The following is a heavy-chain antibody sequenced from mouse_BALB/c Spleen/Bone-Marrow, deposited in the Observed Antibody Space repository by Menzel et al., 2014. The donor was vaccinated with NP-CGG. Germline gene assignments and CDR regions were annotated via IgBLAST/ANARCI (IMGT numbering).Heavy chain of an antibody. V-gene: IGHV1-5*01. J-gene: IGHJ4*01. CDR1: GYTFTSYW. Sequence: EVQLQQSGTVLARPGASVKMSCTASGYTFTSYWMHWVLQRPGQGLEWIGAIYPGNSDTSYNQKFKGKAKLTAVTSTSTAYMEPSSLANENSAVYYCTRVLTAVLATRAMDYWGQGFSVTVSS. D-gene: IGHD1-1*01. CDR2: IYPGNSDT. CDR3: TRVLTAVLATRAMDY.